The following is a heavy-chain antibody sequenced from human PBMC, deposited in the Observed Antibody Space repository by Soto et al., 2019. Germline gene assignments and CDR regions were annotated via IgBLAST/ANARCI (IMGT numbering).Heavy chain of an antibody. CDR1: GYTFTTYD. V-gene: IGHV1-8*01. CDR3: ARVVTGPLTEDTYNWFDP. Sequence: QVQLVQSGAEVKKPGASVKVSCKASGYTFTTYDINWVRQATGRGLEWVGWMNPNSGNTGYAQKFQGRVTMTRNTSISTAYMELSSLRSEDTAVDYCARVVTGPLTEDTYNWFDPWGQGTPVTVSS. J-gene: IGHJ5*02. D-gene: IGHD2-21*02. CDR2: MNPNSGNT.